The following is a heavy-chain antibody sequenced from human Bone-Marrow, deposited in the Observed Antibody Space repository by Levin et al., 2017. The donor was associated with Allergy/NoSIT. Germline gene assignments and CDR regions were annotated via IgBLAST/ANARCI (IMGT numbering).Heavy chain of an antibody. J-gene: IGHJ4*02. CDR1: GFIFSNYA. V-gene: IGHV3-23*01. D-gene: IGHD3-22*01. Sequence: GGSLRLSCAASGFIFSNYAMNWVRQAPGKGLEWVSQISGSGGNTHYADSVKGRFTFSRDNSKNTLYLQMNSLRAEDTAVYYCAGYDTSAYHSPFDYWGQGSLVTVSS. CDR3: AGYDTSAYHSPFDY. CDR2: ISGSGGNT.